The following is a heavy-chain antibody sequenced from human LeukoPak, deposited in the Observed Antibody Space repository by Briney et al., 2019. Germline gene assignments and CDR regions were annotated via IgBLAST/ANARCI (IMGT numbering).Heavy chain of an antibody. D-gene: IGHD6-25*01. CDR3: ANDYSNAALNFDY. J-gene: IGHJ4*02. CDR1: GFTFTSYA. CDR2: ISGPGDRT. Sequence: GGSLRLPCAASGFTFTSYAMSWVRQAPGKGLEWVSSISGPGDRTFYADSVKGRFTISRDNSKNTLYLQVNSLRAEDTAVYYCANDYSNAALNFDYWGQGTLLTVSS. V-gene: IGHV3-23*01.